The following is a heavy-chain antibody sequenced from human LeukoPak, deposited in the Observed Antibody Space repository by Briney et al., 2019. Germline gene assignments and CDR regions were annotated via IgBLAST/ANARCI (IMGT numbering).Heavy chain of an antibody. D-gene: IGHD3-16*01. V-gene: IGHV4-59*01. CDR1: GGSISSYY. J-gene: IGHJ4*02. CDR2: IYYSGST. CDR3: ARTYYDYVWGSSGGVFDY. Sequence: KSAETLSLTCTVSGGSISSYYWSWIRQPPGKGLEWIGYIYYSGSTNYNPSLKSRVTISVDTSKNQFSLKLSSVTAADTAVYYCARTYYDYVWGSSGGVFDYWGQGTLVTVSS.